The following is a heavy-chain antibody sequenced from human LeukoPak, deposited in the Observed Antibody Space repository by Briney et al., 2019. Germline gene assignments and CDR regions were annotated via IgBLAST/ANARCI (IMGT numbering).Heavy chain of an antibody. CDR2: ITSSSSYI. D-gene: IGHD6-19*01. V-gene: IGHV3-21*01. Sequence: GGSLRLSCAGSGFTFSSYSMNWVRQAPGKGLEWVSSITSSSSYIYYADSVKGRFTISRDNAKRSVYLQMNSLRAEDTAVYYCARGSTYSSGWYTGFDYWGQGTLVTVSS. CDR3: ARGSTYSSGWYTGFDY. CDR1: GFTFSSYS. J-gene: IGHJ4*02.